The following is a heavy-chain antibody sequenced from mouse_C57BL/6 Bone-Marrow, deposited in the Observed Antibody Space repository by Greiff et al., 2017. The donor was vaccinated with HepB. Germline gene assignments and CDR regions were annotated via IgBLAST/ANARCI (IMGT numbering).Heavy chain of an antibody. V-gene: IGHV3-1*01. Sequence: EVKLVESGPGMVKPSQSLSLTCTVTGYSITSGYDWHWIRHFPGNKLEWMGYISYSGSTNYNPSLKSRISITHDTSKNHFFLKLNSVTTEDTATYYCASSYYYYAMDYWGHGTSVTVSS. D-gene: IGHD1-1*01. CDR1: GYSITSGYD. CDR2: ISYSGST. CDR3: ASSYYYYAMDY. J-gene: IGHJ4*01.